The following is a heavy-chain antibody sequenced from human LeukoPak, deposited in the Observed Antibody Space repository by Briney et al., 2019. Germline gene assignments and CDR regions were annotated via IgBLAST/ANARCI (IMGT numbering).Heavy chain of an antibody. J-gene: IGHJ6*03. CDR1: GYTFTGYY. Sequence: ASVKVSCKASGYTFTGYYMHWVRQAPGQGLEWMGWINPNSGGTNYAQKFQGRVTMTRDTSISTAYMELSRLRSDDTAVYYCARDRGYSGYDIGGRLYYYYYMDVWGKGTTVTVSS. CDR3: ARDRGYSGYDIGGRLYYYYYMDV. CDR2: INPNSGGT. D-gene: IGHD5-12*01. V-gene: IGHV1-2*02.